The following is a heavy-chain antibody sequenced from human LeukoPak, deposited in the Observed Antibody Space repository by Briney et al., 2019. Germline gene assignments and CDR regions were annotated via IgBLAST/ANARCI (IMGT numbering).Heavy chain of an antibody. V-gene: IGHV3-48*02. CDR1: GFTFSSYS. CDR3: ARDRDSSGRTFDY. D-gene: IGHD6-19*01. Sequence: GWSLTLSCPVSGFTFSSYSMNWVRQAPGKGLDGVSYIISTSSTMYYADSVKGRFSISRDNAKNSLYLQMNSVRDEDTAVYYCARDRDSSGRTFDYWGQGTLVTVS. CDR2: IISTSSTM. J-gene: IGHJ4*02.